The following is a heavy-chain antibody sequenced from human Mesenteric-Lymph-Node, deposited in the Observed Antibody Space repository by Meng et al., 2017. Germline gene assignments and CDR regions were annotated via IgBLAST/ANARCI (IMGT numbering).Heavy chain of an antibody. V-gene: IGHV3-23*01. CDR1: GFTFSSYA. J-gene: IGHJ6*02. CDR3: AKGRRIGELLNRRYYYGMDV. D-gene: IGHD3-10*01. Sequence: GGSLRLSCAASGFTFSSYAMSWVRQAPGKGLEWVSAISGSGGSTYYADSVKGRFTISRDNSKNTLYLQMNSLRAEDTAVYYCAKGRRIGELLNRRYYYGMDVWGQGTTVTVSS. CDR2: ISGSGGST.